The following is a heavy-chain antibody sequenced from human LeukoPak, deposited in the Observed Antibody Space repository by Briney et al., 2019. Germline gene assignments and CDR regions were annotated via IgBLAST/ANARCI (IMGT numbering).Heavy chain of an antibody. CDR1: GFTFSGSA. CDR3: TTAPTVVRARRGEIPFDY. Sequence: HPGGSLRLSCAASGFTFSGSAMHWVRQASGKGLEWVGRIRSKANSYATAYGASVKGRFTISRDDSKNTAYLQMNSLKTEDTAVYYCTTAPTVVRARRGEIPFDYWGQGTLVTVSS. CDR2: IRSKANSYAT. J-gene: IGHJ4*02. V-gene: IGHV3-73*01. D-gene: IGHD4-23*01.